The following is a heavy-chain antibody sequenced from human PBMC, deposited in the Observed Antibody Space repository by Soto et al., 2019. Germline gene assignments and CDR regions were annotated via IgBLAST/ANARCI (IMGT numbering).Heavy chain of an antibody. CDR3: ARAYQPDHTRYYYYMDV. J-gene: IGHJ6*03. Sequence: QVQLVQSGAEVKKPGASVKVSCKASGYTFTSYYMHWVRQAPGQGLEWMGIINPSGGSTSYAQKFQGRVTMTRDTSTSTVYMELSSLRSEDTAVYYCARAYQPDHTRYYYYMDVWGKGTTVTVSS. CDR1: GYTFTSYY. D-gene: IGHD2-2*01. CDR2: INPSGGST. V-gene: IGHV1-46*03.